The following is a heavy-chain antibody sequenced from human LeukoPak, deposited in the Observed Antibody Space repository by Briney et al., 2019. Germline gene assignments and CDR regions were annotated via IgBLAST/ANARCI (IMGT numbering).Heavy chain of an antibody. J-gene: IGHJ4*02. Sequence: ASVKVSCKASGYTFTSYDINWVRQATGQGLEWMGWMNPKSGNTGYAQKFQGRVTMTRNTSISTAYMELSSLRSEDTAVYYCARRYRRDGYNLLGYWGQGTLVTVSS. CDR1: GYTFTSYD. V-gene: IGHV1-8*01. D-gene: IGHD5-24*01. CDR2: MNPKSGNT. CDR3: ARRYRRDGYNLLGY.